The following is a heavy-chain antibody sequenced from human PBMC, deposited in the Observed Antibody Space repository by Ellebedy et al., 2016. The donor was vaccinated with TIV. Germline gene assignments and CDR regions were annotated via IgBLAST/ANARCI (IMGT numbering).Heavy chain of an antibody. D-gene: IGHD1-14*01. CDR1: GGSTSSGRFH. CDR2: IYTTGGV. Sequence: SETLSLTXSVSGGSTSSGRFHWNSIRQPPGTGLEWLGRIYTTGGVDYNPSLKGRITMSIDTSKNQLSLRLTSVTAADTAVYYCARGRGINGTTHHFGFDPWGQGTLVTVSS. V-gene: IGHV4-61*02. CDR3: ARGRGINGTTHHFGFDP. J-gene: IGHJ5*02.